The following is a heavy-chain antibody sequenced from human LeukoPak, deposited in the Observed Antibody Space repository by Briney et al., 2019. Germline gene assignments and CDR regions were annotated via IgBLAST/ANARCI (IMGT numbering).Heavy chain of an antibody. CDR2: IYTSGST. J-gene: IGHJ4*02. CDR1: GGSISSYY. V-gene: IGHV4-4*07. CDR3: ARVTRGAWGRSAYYFDY. Sequence: SETLSLTCTVSGGSISSYYWSWIRQPAGKGLEWIGRIYTSGSTNYNPSLKSRVTMSVDTSKNQFSLKLSSVTAADTAVYYCARVTRGAWGRSAYYFDYWGQGTLVTVSS. D-gene: IGHD1-26*01.